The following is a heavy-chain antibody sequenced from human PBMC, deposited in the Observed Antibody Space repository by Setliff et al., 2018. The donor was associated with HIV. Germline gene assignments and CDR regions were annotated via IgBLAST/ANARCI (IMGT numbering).Heavy chain of an antibody. CDR1: GDSIRNSRDY. V-gene: IGHV4-39*02. D-gene: IGHD4-4*01. CDR2: IYYSGTT. CDR3: ARELDNSDNSDPFDV. J-gene: IGHJ3*01. Sequence: SETLSLTCSVSGDSIRNSRDYWGWIRQPPGKGLEWIGNIYYSGTTYYSPSLNSRVTISVDRSRNHFSLRMSAVTAADTAVYYCARELDNSDNSDPFDVWGQGTMVTVSS.